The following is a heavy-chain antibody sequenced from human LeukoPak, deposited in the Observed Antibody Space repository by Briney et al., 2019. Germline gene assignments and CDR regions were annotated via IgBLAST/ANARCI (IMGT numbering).Heavy chain of an antibody. Sequence: ASVKVSCKASGYTFTSYDINWVRQATGQGLEWMGWMNPNSGNIGYAQKFQGRVTMTRNTSISTAYMELSSLRSEDTAVYYCAIHYYGSGSYYNEISYWGQGTLVTVSS. J-gene: IGHJ4*02. CDR1: GYTFTSYD. CDR3: AIHYYGSGSYYNEISY. V-gene: IGHV1-8*01. D-gene: IGHD3-10*01. CDR2: MNPNSGNI.